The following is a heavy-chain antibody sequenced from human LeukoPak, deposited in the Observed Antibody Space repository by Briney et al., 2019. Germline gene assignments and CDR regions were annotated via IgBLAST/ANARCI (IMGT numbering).Heavy chain of an antibody. D-gene: IGHD3-22*01. Sequence: SEALSLTCTVSGGSISSYYWSWIRQPPGKGLEWIGYNYYSGSTNYNPSLKSRVTISVDTSKNQFSLKLSSVTAADTAVYYCARGKYYYDSSGYNDAFDIWGQGTMVTVSS. CDR3: ARGKYYYDSSGYNDAFDI. V-gene: IGHV4-59*01. CDR2: NYYSGST. CDR1: GGSISSYY. J-gene: IGHJ3*02.